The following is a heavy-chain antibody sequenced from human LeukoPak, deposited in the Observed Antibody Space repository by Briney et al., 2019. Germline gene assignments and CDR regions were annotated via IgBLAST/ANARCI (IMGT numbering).Heavy chain of an antibody. J-gene: IGHJ5*02. CDR2: IYTSGST. CDR1: GVPISSYY. V-gene: IGHV4-4*07. CDR3: ARDGRNSGYGAPWFDP. Sequence: SETLSLTCTVSGVPISSYYWSWIRQPAGKGLEWIGRIYTSGSTNYNPSLKSRVTISVDTSKNQFSLKLSSVTAADTAVYYCARDGRNSGYGAPWFDPWGQGTLVTVSS. D-gene: IGHD5-12*01.